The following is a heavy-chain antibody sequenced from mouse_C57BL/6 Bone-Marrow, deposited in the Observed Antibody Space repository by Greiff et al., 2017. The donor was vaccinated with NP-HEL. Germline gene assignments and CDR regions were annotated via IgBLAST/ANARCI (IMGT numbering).Heavy chain of an antibody. CDR1: GYTFTDYY. Sequence: LQESGAELVKPGASVKISCKASGYTFTDYYINWVKQRPGQGLAWIGKIGPGSGSTYYNEKFKGKATLTADKSSSTAYMQLSSLTSEDSAVYFCASKKIYYYGSSPLYAMDYWGQGTSVTVSS. CDR3: ASKKIYYYGSSPLYAMDY. D-gene: IGHD1-1*01. V-gene: IGHV1-77*01. CDR2: IGPGSGST. J-gene: IGHJ4*01.